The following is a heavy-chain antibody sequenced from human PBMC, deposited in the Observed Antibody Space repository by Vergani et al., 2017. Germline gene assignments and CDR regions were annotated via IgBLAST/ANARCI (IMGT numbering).Heavy chain of an antibody. V-gene: IGHV4-39*01. D-gene: IGHD1-26*01. J-gene: IGHJ4*02. CDR1: GGSISSSSYY. CDR2: IYYSGST. CDR3: ARREGGANFDY. Sequence: QLQLQESGPGLVKPSETLSLTCTVSGGSISSSSYYWGWIRQPPGKGLEWIGSIYYSGSTYYNPSLKSRVTISVDTSKNQFSLKLSSVTAADTAVYYCARREGGANFDYWGQGTLVTVPS.